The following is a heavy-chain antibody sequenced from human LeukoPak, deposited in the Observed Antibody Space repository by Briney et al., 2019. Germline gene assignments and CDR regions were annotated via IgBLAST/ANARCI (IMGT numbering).Heavy chain of an antibody. CDR1: GFTFSSYW. J-gene: IGHJ4*02. CDR3: ARVRWGGLYYFDY. CDR2: INSDGRSA. D-gene: IGHD3-16*01. V-gene: IGHV3-74*01. Sequence: GGSLRLSCAASGFTFSSYWMHWVRQAPGKGLVGVSRINSDGRSANYADSVKGRFTISRDNAKNTLYLQMNSLRAEDTAVYYCARVRWGGLYYFDYWGQGTLVTVSS.